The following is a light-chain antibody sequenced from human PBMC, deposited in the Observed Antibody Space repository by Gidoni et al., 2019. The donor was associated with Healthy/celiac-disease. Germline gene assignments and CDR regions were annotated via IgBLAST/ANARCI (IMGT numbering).Light chain of an antibody. J-gene: IGKJ5*01. CDR3: QQYNNCPPIT. CDR1: QSVSSN. CDR2: GAS. Sequence: ERVMTQSAATLSVSPGERATLSCRASQSVSSNLAWYQQKPGQAPRLLIYGASTRATGIPARFSGSGSGTEFTLTISSLQSEDFAVYYCQQYNNCPPITFGQGTRVEIK. V-gene: IGKV3-15*01.